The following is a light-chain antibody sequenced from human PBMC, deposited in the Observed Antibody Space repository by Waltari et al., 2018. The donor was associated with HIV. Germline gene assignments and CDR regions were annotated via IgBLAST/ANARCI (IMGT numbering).Light chain of an antibody. V-gene: IGLV1-47*01. CDR3: ASWDVARTGRWV. J-gene: IGLJ3*02. Sequence: QSVLTQPPSAPGHPALRVVISCSGGDSNVGSHPLYCYQQIPGTSPKLLIYRWSQRPSGVPDRFSGSQSGTSASLIISGLRSQDEAVYYCASWDVARTGRWVFGGGTKVTVL. CDR1: DSNVGSHP. CDR2: RWS.